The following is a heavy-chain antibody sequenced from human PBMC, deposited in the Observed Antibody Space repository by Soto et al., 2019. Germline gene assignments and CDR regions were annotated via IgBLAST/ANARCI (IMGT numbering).Heavy chain of an antibody. Sequence: LRLSCAASGFTFSSYAMSWVRQAPGKGLEWVSAISGSGGSTYYADSVKGRFTISRDNSKNTLYLQMNSLRAEDTAVYYCAKDREYYDILTGYLPPFDYWGQGTLVTVSS. V-gene: IGHV3-23*01. J-gene: IGHJ4*02. CDR1: GFTFSSYA. D-gene: IGHD3-9*01. CDR2: ISGSGGST. CDR3: AKDREYYDILTGYLPPFDY.